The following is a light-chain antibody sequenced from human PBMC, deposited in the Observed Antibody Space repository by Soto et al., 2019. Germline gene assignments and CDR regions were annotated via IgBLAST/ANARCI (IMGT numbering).Light chain of an antibody. V-gene: IGLV1-44*01. CDR3: AAWDDSLNGPA. CDR1: YSNIGIND. Sequence: QSVLTQPPSASGTPGQRVTLSCSGTYSNIGINDVHWYRQLSGTAPQILIYDTSQRATGVPDRFSGSRSGTSASLVISGLQTEDEADYHCAAWDDSLNGPAFGGGT. CDR2: DTS. J-gene: IGLJ2*01.